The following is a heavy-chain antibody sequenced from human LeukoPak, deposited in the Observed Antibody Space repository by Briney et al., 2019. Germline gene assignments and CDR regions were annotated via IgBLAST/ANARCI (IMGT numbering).Heavy chain of an antibody. D-gene: IGHD3-10*01. CDR2: IYYSGST. CDR3: ARNDGSGSYYNVAFDI. J-gene: IGHJ3*02. CDR1: GASISPYY. Sequence: SETLSLTCTVSGASISPYYWSWIRRPPGKGLEWIGYIYYSGSTIYNPSLRSRVTITVDTSKNQFSLKLNSVTAADTAVYFCARNDGSGSYYNVAFDIWGQGTMVTVSS. V-gene: IGHV4-59*01.